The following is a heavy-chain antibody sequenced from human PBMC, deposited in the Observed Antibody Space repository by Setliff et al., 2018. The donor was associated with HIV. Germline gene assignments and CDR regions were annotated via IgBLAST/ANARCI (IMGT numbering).Heavy chain of an antibody. CDR2: ISAYNGNI. J-gene: IGHJ5*02. CDR3: ARAEAVAHLYP. CDR1: GYTFTSYG. V-gene: IGHV1-18*01. D-gene: IGHD6-19*01. Sequence: ASVKVSCKASGYTFTSYGISWVRQAPGQGLEWMGWISAYNGNINYAQKVQGRVTMTADTSTSTAYMELRSLRSDDTAVYYCARAEAVAHLYPWGQGTLVTVSS.